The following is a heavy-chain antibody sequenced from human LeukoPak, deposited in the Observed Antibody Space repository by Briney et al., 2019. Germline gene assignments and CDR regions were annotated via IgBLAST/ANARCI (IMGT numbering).Heavy chain of an antibody. V-gene: IGHV4-30-4*01. CDR1: GGSISSGDYY. CDR2: IYYSGST. J-gene: IGHJ2*01. D-gene: IGHD3-16*01. CDR3: ASNWGPFWYFDL. Sequence: SQTLSLTCTVSGGSISSGDYYWSWIRQPPGKGLEWIGYIYYSGSTYDNPSLKSRVTISVDTSKNQFSLKLSSVTAADTAVYYCASNWGPFWYFDLWGRGTLVTVSS.